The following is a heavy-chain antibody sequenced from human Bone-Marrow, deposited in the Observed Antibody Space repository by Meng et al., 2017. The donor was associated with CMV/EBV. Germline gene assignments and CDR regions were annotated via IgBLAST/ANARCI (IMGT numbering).Heavy chain of an antibody. Sequence: LRLSCAISGDSVSSNSAAWNWIRQSPSRGLEWLGRTYYRSKWYNDYAVSVKSRITINPDTSKNQFSLQLNSVTPEDTAVYYCARWDSNCSSTSCSPGYVYYGMDVWGQGTTVTVSS. CDR3: ARWDSNCSSTSCSPGYVYYGMDV. CDR1: GDSVSSNSAA. CDR2: TYYRSKWYN. J-gene: IGHJ6*02. D-gene: IGHD2-2*01. V-gene: IGHV6-1*01.